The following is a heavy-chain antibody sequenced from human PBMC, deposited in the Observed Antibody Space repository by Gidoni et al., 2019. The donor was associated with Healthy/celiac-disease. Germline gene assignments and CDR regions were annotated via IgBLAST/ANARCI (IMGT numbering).Heavy chain of an antibody. CDR2: INHSGST. Sequence: QVQLQQWGAGLLKPSETLSLTCAVYGGSFSCYYWSWIRQPPGKGLEWIGEINHSGSTNYNPSLKSRVTISVDTSKNQFSLKLSSVTAADTAVYYCASWRITMVRGVDNWFDPWGQGTLVTVSS. CDR3: ASWRITMVRGVDNWFDP. V-gene: IGHV4-34*01. D-gene: IGHD3-10*01. J-gene: IGHJ5*02. CDR1: GGSFSCYY.